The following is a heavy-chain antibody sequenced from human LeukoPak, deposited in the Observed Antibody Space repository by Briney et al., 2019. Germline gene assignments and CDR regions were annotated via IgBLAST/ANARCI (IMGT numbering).Heavy chain of an antibody. V-gene: IGHV4-30-2*01. Sequence: SETLSLTCAVSGASISSGGYSWSWIRQPPGKGLEWIGYIYHSGSTYYNPSLKSRVTISVDRSKNQFSLKLSSVTAADTAVYYCARNYGDFGFDYWGQGTLVTVSS. J-gene: IGHJ4*02. CDR3: ARNYGDFGFDY. CDR1: GASISSGGYS. CDR2: IYHSGST. D-gene: IGHD4-17*01.